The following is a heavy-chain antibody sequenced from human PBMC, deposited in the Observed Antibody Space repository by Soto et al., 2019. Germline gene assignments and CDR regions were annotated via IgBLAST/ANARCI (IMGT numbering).Heavy chain of an antibody. V-gene: IGHV3-21*01. CDR1: GFTFSSYS. Sequence: EVQLVESGGGLVKPGGSLRLSCAASGFTFSSYSMNWVRQAPGKGLEWVSSISSSSSYIYYAGSVKGRFTISRDNAKNSLYLQMNSLRDEDTAVYYCARDPGYGDYAIPVPYYYYYMDVWGKGTTVTVSS. J-gene: IGHJ6*03. CDR2: ISSSSSYI. D-gene: IGHD4-17*01. CDR3: ARDPGYGDYAIPVPYYYYYMDV.